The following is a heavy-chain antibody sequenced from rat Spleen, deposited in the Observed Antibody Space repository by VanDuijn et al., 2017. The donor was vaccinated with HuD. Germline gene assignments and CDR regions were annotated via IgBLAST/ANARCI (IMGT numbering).Heavy chain of an antibody. CDR3: ARVDNSGYRLFDY. V-gene: IGHV4-2*01. D-gene: IGHD4-3*01. J-gene: IGHJ2*01. CDR2: INKGSSTI. CDR1: GFNFNDFW. Sequence: EVQLVGSGGGLVQPGRSLKLSCAASGFNFNDFWMGWVRQAPGKGLEWIGEINKGSSTINYTPSLKDKFTISRDDAQNTLYLQMSKLGSEETAIYYCARVDNSGYRLFDYWGQGVMVTVSS.